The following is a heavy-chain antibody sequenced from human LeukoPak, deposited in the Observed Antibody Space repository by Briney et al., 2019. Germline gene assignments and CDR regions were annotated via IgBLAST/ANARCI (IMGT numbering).Heavy chain of an antibody. CDR1: GYSISSGYY. J-gene: IGHJ6*03. D-gene: IGHD2-2*01. V-gene: IGHV4-38-2*01. CDR2: IYHSAST. CDR3: ARIFPDIVVVPAAEGYYYMDV. Sequence: SETLSLTCAVSGYSISSGYYWCWIRQPPGKGLEWIGSIYHSASTYYNPSLKSRVTISVDTSKNQFSLKLSSVTAADTAVYYCARIFPDIVVVPAAEGYYYMDVWGKGTTVTVSS.